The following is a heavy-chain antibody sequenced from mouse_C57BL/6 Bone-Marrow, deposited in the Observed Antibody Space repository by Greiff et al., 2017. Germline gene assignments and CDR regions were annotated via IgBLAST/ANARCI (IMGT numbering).Heavy chain of an antibody. V-gene: IGHV5-6*01. CDR1: GFTFSSYG. J-gene: IGHJ1*03. CDR3: ARQGDYGNYGWYFDV. CDR2: ISSGGSYT. D-gene: IGHD2-1*01. Sequence: EVNVVESGGDLVKPGGSLKLSCAASGFTFSSYGMSWVRQTPDKRLEWVATISSGGSYTYYPDSVKGRFTISRAHAKNTLYLQMSSLKSEDTDMYYCARQGDYGNYGWYFDVWGKGTTVTVSS.